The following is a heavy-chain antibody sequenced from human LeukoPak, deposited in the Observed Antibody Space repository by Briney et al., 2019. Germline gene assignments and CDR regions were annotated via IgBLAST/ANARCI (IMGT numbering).Heavy chain of an antibody. CDR1: GFSFSDSY. Sequence: GGSLRLSCAASGFSFSDSYMSWIRQAPGKGLEWVSYISSSSTYINYADSVKGRFTISRDNAKNSLYLQMNSLRAEDTAVYYCARAEVVSCYYDSGGYYHHWGQGTLVTVSS. D-gene: IGHD3-22*01. J-gene: IGHJ5*02. CDR2: ISSSSTYI. CDR3: ARAEVVSCYYDSGGYYHH. V-gene: IGHV3-11*06.